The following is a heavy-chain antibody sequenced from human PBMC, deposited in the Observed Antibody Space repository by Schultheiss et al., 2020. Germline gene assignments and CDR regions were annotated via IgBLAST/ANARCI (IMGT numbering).Heavy chain of an antibody. CDR3: ARHYIAVVPAAVDYYYYMDV. CDR2: ISGYNGDM. D-gene: IGHD2-2*01. Sequence: ASVKVSCKASGFTFNTYGFNWVRQAPGQGLEWMGWISGYNGDMKFEQKFQGRFSMTTDISTSTAYMELRSLRSDDTAVYYCARHYIAVVPAAVDYYYYMDVWGKGTTVTVSS. CDR1: GFTFNTYG. V-gene: IGHV1-18*04. J-gene: IGHJ6*03.